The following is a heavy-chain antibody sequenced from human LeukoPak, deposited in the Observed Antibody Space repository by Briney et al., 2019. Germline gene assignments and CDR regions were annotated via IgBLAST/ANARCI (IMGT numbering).Heavy chain of an antibody. V-gene: IGHV4-59*07. Sequence: LDSLYLTCNVSGGSFSGSYLRWIRQPPGKGLECFGYIYYGGGATYNPSLNSRVTILVDTSKNQFSLMVSSMTAADTAVYYCARRTSIMGSYLYNFDYWGQGTLVTVSS. CDR2: IYYGGGA. D-gene: IGHD1-26*01. CDR1: GGSFSGSY. J-gene: IGHJ4*02. CDR3: ARRTSIMGSYLYNFDY.